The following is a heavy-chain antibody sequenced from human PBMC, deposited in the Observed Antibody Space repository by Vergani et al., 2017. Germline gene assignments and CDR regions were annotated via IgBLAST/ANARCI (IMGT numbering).Heavy chain of an antibody. CDR2: VFHLGTV. J-gene: IGHJ4*01. CDR1: GVSITRGNY. V-gene: IGHV4-38-2*02. CDR3: VRDLYSRGPFDV. D-gene: IGHD3-22*01. Sequence: QVQLQESGPGLLKTSETLSLTCNVSGVSITRGNYWGWVRQSPGTGLEWIASVFHLGTVYYNPSPRSRVRISIDAYNVLSLRLQSVTAADTAVYFCVRDLYSRGPFDVWGQGSLVTVSS.